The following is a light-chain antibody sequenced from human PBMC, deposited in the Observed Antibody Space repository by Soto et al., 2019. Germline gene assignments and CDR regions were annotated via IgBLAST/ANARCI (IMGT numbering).Light chain of an antibody. CDR1: QSVSSN. Sequence: EIVMTQSPATLSVSPGERATLSCRASQSVSSNLAWYQQKPSQAPRLLIYGASTRATNIPARFSGSGYGTEFTLTISSLKSEDFAVYYCQQYGSSPMYSFVQGTKLEIK. J-gene: IGKJ2*01. CDR3: QQYGSSPMYS. CDR2: GAS. V-gene: IGKV3-15*01.